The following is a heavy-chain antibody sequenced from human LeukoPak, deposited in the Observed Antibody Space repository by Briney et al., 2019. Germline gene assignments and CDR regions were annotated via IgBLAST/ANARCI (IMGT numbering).Heavy chain of an antibody. Sequence: PGGSLRLSCAASTLISSGYAMMWVRQAPGKGLEWVSTIGGSGPRTYYTDSVRGRFTISRDTSDNTLFLQMNSLRADDTAVYYCAKSREYYDVLSAFDSWGQGTLVIVS. CDR2: IGGSGPRT. V-gene: IGHV3-23*01. J-gene: IGHJ4*02. D-gene: IGHD3-3*01. CDR3: AKSREYYDVLSAFDS. CDR1: TLISSGYA.